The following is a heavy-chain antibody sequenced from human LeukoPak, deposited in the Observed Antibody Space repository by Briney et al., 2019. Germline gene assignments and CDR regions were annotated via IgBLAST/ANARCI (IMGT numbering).Heavy chain of an antibody. CDR3: AKDQWSYYDSSGYHYFDY. CDR1: GFTFDDYG. J-gene: IGHJ4*02. CDR2: INWNGGST. Sequence: GGSLRLSCAASGFTFDDYGMSWVRQAPGKGLEWVSGINWNGGSTGYADSVKGRFTISRDNSKNTLYLQMNSLRAEDTAVYYCAKDQWSYYDSSGYHYFDYWGQGTLVTVSS. V-gene: IGHV3-20*04. D-gene: IGHD3-22*01.